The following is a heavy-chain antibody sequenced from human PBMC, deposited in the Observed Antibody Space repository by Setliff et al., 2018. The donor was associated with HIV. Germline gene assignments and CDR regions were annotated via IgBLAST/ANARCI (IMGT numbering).Heavy chain of an antibody. CDR2: INKSGSS. J-gene: IGHJ4*02. Sequence: SETLSLTCAVYGGSFSGYYWSWIRQPPGKGLEWIGYINKSGSSTYNPSLKSRVTISIDTSKDQFSLRLHSVTAADTAVYYCARDPPGYGDSNDYWGQGTLVTVSS. CDR1: GGSFSGYY. V-gene: IGHV4-59*01. CDR3: ARDPPGYGDSNDY. D-gene: IGHD4-17*01.